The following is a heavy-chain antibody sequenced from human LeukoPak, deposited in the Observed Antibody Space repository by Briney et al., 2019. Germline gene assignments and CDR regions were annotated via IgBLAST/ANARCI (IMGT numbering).Heavy chain of an antibody. J-gene: IGHJ5*02. CDR1: GYTFTSYD. V-gene: IGHV1-8*01. Sequence: GASVKVSCKASGYTFTSYDFNWVRQATGQGLEWMGWMNPNSGNTGYAQKFQGRVTMTRNTSVSTAYMELSSLRSEDTALYYCARGRAMVRGVMGSWFEPWGQGTLVTVSS. CDR3: ARGRAMVRGVMGSWFEP. CDR2: MNPNSGNT. D-gene: IGHD3-10*01.